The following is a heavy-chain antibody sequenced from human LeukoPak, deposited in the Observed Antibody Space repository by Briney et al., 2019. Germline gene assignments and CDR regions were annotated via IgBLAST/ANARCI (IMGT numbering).Heavy chain of an antibody. V-gene: IGHV3-9*01. D-gene: IGHD2-15*01. CDR3: ARGVIVVVVAAHFDY. CDR1: GFTFDDYA. CDR2: ISWNSGSI. J-gene: IGHJ4*02. Sequence: GGSLRLSCAASGFTFDDYAMHWVRQAPGKGLEWVSGISWNSGSIGYADSVKGRFNISRDNAKNSLYLQMNSLRAEDTAVYYCARGVIVVVVAAHFDYWGQGTLVTVSS.